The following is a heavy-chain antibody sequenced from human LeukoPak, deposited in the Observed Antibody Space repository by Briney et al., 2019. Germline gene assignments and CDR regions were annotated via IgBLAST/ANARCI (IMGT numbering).Heavy chain of an antibody. J-gene: IGHJ6*02. CDR2: IIPILGIA. D-gene: IGHD2-21*02. V-gene: IGHV1-69*04. Sequence: SVKVSCKASGGTFSSYAISWVRQAPGQGLEWMGRIIPILGIANYAQKFQGRVTITADKSTSTAYMELSSLRSEDTAVYYCASSGTAYCGGDCLHYYYYGMDVWGQGTTVTVSS. CDR1: GGTFSSYA. CDR3: ASSGTAYCGGDCLHYYYYGMDV.